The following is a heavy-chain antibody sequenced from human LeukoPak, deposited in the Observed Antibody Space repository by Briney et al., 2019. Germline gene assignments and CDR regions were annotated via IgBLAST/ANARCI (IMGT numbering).Heavy chain of an antibody. V-gene: IGHV4-34*01. CDR3: ASSKYNWNWRYNWFDP. CDR1: GGSISSYY. Sequence: PSETLSLTCTVSGGSISSYYWSWIRQPPGKGLEWIGEINHSGSTNYNPSLKSRVTMSVDTSKNQFSLKLSSVTAADTAVYYCASSKYNWNWRYNWFDPWGQGTLVTVSS. CDR2: INHSGST. D-gene: IGHD1-7*01. J-gene: IGHJ5*02.